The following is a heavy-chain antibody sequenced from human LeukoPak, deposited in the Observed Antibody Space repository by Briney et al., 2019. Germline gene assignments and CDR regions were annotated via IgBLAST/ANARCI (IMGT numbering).Heavy chain of an antibody. J-gene: IGHJ5*02. CDR2: IYYSGST. Sequence: NPSETLSLTCTVSGGSISSYYWSWVRQPPRQGLGGDGYIYYSGSTNYNPSLKSRVTISVDTSKNQFSLKLSSVTAADTAVYYCARSRITIFGVVTGFDPWGQGTLVTVSS. CDR3: ARSRITIFGVVTGFDP. V-gene: IGHV4-59*01. CDR1: GGSISSYY. D-gene: IGHD3-3*01.